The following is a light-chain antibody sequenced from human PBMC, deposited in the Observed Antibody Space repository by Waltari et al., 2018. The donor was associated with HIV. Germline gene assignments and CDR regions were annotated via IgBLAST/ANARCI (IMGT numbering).Light chain of an antibody. J-gene: IGLJ7*01. Sequence: QTVVTQEPSFSVSPGGTVTLPCGLSSGSVSTRYYPSWYQQTPGQPPSPLIYSTNTRSSGVPDRFSGSILGNKAALTITGAQADDESDYYCVLYMGSGISVFGGGTQLTVL. V-gene: IGLV8-61*01. CDR1: SGSVSTRYY. CDR3: VLYMGSGISV. CDR2: STN.